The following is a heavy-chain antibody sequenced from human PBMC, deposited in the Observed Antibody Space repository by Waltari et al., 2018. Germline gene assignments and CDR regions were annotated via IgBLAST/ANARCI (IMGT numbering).Heavy chain of an antibody. CDR3: AKAGELWFGELQGNYYFDY. Sequence: QVQLVESGGGVVQPGRSLRLSCAASGFTFSSYGMHWVRQAPGKGLEWVAVISYDGSNKYYADSVKGRFTISRDNSKNTLYLQMNSLRAEDTAVYYCAKAGELWFGELQGNYYFDYWGQGT. D-gene: IGHD3-10*01. CDR1: GFTFSSYG. J-gene: IGHJ4*02. CDR2: ISYDGSNK. V-gene: IGHV3-30*18.